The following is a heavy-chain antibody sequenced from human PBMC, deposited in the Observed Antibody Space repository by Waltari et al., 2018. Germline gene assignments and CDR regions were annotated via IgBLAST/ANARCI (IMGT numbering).Heavy chain of an antibody. Sequence: QVQLQESGPGLVKPSETLSLTCTASGGSISSYYWSWIRQPPGKGLEWIGYIYYSGSTNYNPSLKSRVTISVDTSKNQFSLKLSSVTAADTAVYYCARGGSLFDPWGQGTLVTVSS. J-gene: IGHJ5*02. V-gene: IGHV4-59*01. CDR3: ARGGSLFDP. CDR2: IYYSGST. CDR1: GGSISSYY. D-gene: IGHD3-10*01.